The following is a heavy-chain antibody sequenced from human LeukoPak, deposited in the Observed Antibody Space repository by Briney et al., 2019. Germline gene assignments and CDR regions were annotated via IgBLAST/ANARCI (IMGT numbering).Heavy chain of an antibody. CDR3: ARLRGGTYFDY. J-gene: IGHJ4*02. V-gene: IGHV3-66*01. Sequence: GGSLRLSCAASGFIVSSNYMTWVRQAPGKGLEWVSVIYSGGSTYYADSVKGRFTISRDNSKNTLYLQMNSLRAEDTAVYYCARLRGGTYFDYWGKGTLVTVSS. CDR2: IYSGGST. CDR1: GFIVSSNY. D-gene: IGHD1-26*01.